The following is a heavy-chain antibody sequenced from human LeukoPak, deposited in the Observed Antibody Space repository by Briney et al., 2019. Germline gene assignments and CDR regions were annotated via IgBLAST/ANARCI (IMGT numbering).Heavy chain of an antibody. D-gene: IGHD4-11*01. CDR3: ASGYSNYGY. J-gene: IGHJ4*02. CDR2: ISRSGGTI. V-gene: IGHV3-11*01. CDR1: GFTFSDYH. Sequence: GGSLRLSCVASGFTFSDYHMSWIRQAPGKGLEWVSYISRSGGTIYYADSVKGRFTISRDNAKSSLYLQMNSLRAEDTAVYYCASGYSNYGYWGQGTPVTVSS.